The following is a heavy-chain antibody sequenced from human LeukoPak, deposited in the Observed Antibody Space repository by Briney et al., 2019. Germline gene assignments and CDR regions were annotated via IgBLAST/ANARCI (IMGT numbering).Heavy chain of an antibody. J-gene: IGHJ4*02. CDR3: VRRGDY. CDR1: GFTFSRYS. CDR2: ISRNSIYI. V-gene: IGHV3-21*01. Sequence: GGSLRLSCAASGFTFSRYSMNWVRQAPGKGLEWVSSISRNSIYIYYADSVRGRFTISRDNAKNLLYLQMNSLRAEDTAVYYCVRRGDYWGQGTLVTVSS. D-gene: IGHD3-10*01.